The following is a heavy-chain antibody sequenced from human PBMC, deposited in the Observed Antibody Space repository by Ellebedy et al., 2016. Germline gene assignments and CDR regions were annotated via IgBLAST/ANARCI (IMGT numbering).Heavy chain of an antibody. CDR1: GGSISSYY. CDR2: IYYSGST. J-gene: IGHJ4*02. Sequence: GSLRLPCTVSGGSISSYYWSWIRQPPGKGLEWIGYIYYSGSTNYNPSLKSRVTISVDTSKNQFSLKLSSVTAADTAVYYCARDRGYSSSWYLDYWGQGTLVTVSS. V-gene: IGHV4-59*01. D-gene: IGHD6-13*01. CDR3: ARDRGYSSSWYLDY.